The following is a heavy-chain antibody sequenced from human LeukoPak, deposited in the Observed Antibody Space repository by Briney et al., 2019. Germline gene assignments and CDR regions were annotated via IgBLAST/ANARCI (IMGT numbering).Heavy chain of an antibody. CDR2: ISWNSGSI. D-gene: IGHD6-13*01. J-gene: IGHJ4*01. CDR1: GFTFDDYA. CDR3: AKDNGYSSSWYYFDY. Sequence: GGSLRLSCAASGFTFDDYAMHWVRQAPGKGLEWVPGISWNSGSIGYADSVKGRFTISRDNAKNSLYLQMNSLRAEDTALYYCAKDNGYSSSWYYFDYWGQGTLVTVSS. V-gene: IGHV3-9*01.